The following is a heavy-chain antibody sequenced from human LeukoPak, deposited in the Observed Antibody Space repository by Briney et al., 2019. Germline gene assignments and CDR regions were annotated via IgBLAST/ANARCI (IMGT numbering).Heavy chain of an antibody. D-gene: IGHD1-26*01. CDR1: GFTSSSYE. V-gene: IGHV3-48*03. CDR3: ARVIIVGATGI. CDR2: ISSGGSTV. J-gene: IGHJ3*02. Sequence: GGSLRLSCAASGFTSSSYEMNWVRQAPGKGLEWVSYISSGGSTVHYADSVKGRFTISRDNAKNSLYLQMNSLRAEDTAVYYCARVIIVGATGIWGQGTMVTVSS.